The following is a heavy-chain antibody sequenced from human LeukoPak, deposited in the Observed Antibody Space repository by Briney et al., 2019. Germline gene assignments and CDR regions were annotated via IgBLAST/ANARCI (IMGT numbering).Heavy chain of an antibody. CDR2: MYPSGST. V-gene: IGHV4-4*07. CDR3: ARGRCTSCSSDY. J-gene: IGHJ4*02. D-gene: IGHD2-2*01. CDR1: GGSISSYY. Sequence: PSVTLSLTCTASGGSISSYYWSWIRQPAGKGLEWIGRMYPSGSTNYNPSLKSRVTMSVDTSKNQFSLKLNSVTAADTAVYYCARGRCTSCSSDYWGQGTLVTVSS.